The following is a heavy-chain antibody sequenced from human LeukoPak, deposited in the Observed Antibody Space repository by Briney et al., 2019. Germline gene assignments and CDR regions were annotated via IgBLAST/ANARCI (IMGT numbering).Heavy chain of an antibody. D-gene: IGHD5-24*01. Sequence: GGSLRLSCAASGFTFISFSMNGVRQTPGKGLEGVSSISSDGSGIFYADSVKGRFTVSRDNAKRSLLLQMNSLRADDTAVYYCARELSGDGYNPLAFWGQGTMVTVSS. V-gene: IGHV3-21*01. J-gene: IGHJ1*01. CDR2: ISSDGSGI. CDR3: ARELSGDGYNPLAF. CDR1: GFTFISFS.